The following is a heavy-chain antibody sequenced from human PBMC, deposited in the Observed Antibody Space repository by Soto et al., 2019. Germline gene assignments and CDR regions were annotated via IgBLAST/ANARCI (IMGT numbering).Heavy chain of an antibody. V-gene: IGHV3-23*01. CDR1: GFTFRSYD. CDR3: AKDREEFYGSGTASFDY. D-gene: IGHD3-10*01. J-gene: IGHJ4*02. CDR2: ISGSGIT. Sequence: GGSLRLSCAASGFTFRSYDMTWVRQAPGMGLEWVSTISGSGITHYADSVKGRFTISRENSKNTLFLKVTSLRAADTAVYYCAKDREEFYGSGTASFDYWGQGTLVTVSS.